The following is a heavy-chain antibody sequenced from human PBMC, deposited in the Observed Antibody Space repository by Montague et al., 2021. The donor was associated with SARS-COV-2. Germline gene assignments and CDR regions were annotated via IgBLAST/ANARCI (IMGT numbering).Heavy chain of an antibody. D-gene: IGHD3-3*01. CDR3: ARAPFDDFWSGYTYYFDY. Sequence: SLRLSCAASGFTVSSNYMSWVRQAPGKGLERVSVIYSGGSTYYADSVKGRFTISRDNSKNTLYLQMNSLRAEDTAVYYCARAPFDDFWSGYTYYFDYWGQGTLVTVSS. J-gene: IGHJ4*02. V-gene: IGHV3-53*01. CDR1: GFTVSSNY. CDR2: IYSGGST.